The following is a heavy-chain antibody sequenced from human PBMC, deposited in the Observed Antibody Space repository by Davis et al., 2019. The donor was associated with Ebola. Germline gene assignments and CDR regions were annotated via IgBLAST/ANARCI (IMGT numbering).Heavy chain of an antibody. CDR3: ARTGIASYGGNSGFDY. V-gene: IGHV5-10-1*01. J-gene: IGHJ4*02. CDR1: GYSFTSYW. Sequence: GGSLRLSCKGSGYSFTSYWISWVRQMPGKGLEWMGRIDPSDSYTNYSPSFQGHVTISADKSISTAYLQWSSLKASDTAMYYCARTGIASYGGNSGFDYWGQGTLVTVSS. D-gene: IGHD4-23*01. CDR2: IDPSDSYT.